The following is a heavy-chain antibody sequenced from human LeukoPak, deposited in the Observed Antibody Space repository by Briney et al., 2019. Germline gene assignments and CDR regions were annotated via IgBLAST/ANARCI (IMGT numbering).Heavy chain of an antibody. D-gene: IGHD2-15*01. CDR3: ARPPNSYCSGGSCYGHHGMDV. V-gene: IGHV4-39*01. CDR1: GGSISSSSYY. CDR2: IYYSGST. Sequence: SETLSLTCTVSGGSISSSSYYWGWIRQPPGKGLEWIGSIYYSGSTYYNPSLKSRVTISVDTSKNQFSLKLSSVTAADTAVYYCARPPNSYCSGGSCYGHHGMDVWGQGTTVTVSS. J-gene: IGHJ6*02.